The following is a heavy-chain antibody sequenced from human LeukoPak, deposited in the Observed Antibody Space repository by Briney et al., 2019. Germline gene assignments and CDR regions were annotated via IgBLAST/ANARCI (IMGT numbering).Heavy chain of an antibody. V-gene: IGHV1-69*04. D-gene: IGHD3-10*01. Sequence: ASVKVSCKASGGTFSSYAISWVRQAPGQGLEWMGRIIPILGIANYAQKFQGRVTITADKSTSTAYMELSSLRSEDTAVYYCARDLQGITIPRIRGQGTLVTVSS. CDR3: ARDLQGITIPRI. CDR2: IIPILGIA. CDR1: GGTFSSYA. J-gene: IGHJ4*02.